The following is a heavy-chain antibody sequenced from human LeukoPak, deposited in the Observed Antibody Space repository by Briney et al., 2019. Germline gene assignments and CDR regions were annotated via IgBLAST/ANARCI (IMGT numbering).Heavy chain of an antibody. CDR2: IYYSGST. J-gene: IGHJ1*01. Sequence: SETLSLTCTVSGGSISSYYWSWIRQPPGKGLEWIGYIYYSGSTNYNPSLKSRVTISVDTSKNQFSLKLSSVTAADTAVYYCARGRGYDFWSGLAEYFQHWGQGALVTVSS. CDR1: GGSISSYY. D-gene: IGHD3-3*01. CDR3: ARGRGYDFWSGLAEYFQH. V-gene: IGHV4-59*01.